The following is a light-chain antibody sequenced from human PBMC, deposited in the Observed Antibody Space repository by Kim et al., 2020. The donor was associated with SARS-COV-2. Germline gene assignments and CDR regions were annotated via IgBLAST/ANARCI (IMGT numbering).Light chain of an antibody. Sequence: EIVLTQSPGTLSLSPGERATLSCRASQSVKSNYLAWYQQRPGQAPRLLVYTASNRATGIPDRFSGSGSGTDFTHTISRLEPEDFAVYYCQQYGNSHTFGQGTKLEI. CDR1: QSVKSNY. CDR3: QQYGNSHT. V-gene: IGKV3-20*01. CDR2: TAS. J-gene: IGKJ2*01.